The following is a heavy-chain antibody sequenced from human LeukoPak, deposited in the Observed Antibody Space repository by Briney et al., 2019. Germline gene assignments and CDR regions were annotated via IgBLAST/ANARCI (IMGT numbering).Heavy chain of an antibody. D-gene: IGHD3-16*02. CDR2: IXXXXSXX. V-gene: IGHV3-21*01. J-gene: IGHJ4*02. Sequence: IXXXXSXXXYADSVKGRFTISRDNAKKSLYLQMNSLRAEDTAVYYCAREGSPPYDYVWGSYRWGTYYFDYWGQGTLVTVSS. CDR3: AREGSPPYDYVWGSYRWGTYYFDY.